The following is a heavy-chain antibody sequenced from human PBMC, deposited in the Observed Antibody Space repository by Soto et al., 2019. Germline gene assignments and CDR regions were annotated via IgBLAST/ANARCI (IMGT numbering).Heavy chain of an antibody. J-gene: IGHJ6*02. CDR3: ARGRYGMDV. Sequence: LSLTCTVSGGSISSGGYYWSWIRQHPGKGLEWIGEINHSGSTNYNPSLKSRVTISVDTSKNQFSLKLSSVTAADTAVYYCARGRYGMDVWGQGTTVTVS. CDR1: GGSISSGGYY. V-gene: IGHV4-31*03. CDR2: INHSGST.